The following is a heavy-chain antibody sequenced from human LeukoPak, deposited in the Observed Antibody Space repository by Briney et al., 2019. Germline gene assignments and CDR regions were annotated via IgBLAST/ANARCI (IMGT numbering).Heavy chain of an antibody. CDR2: TYYRSKWYN. V-gene: IGHV6-1*01. CDR1: GDSVSSNSAA. CDR3: ARLSSGAGGDFDC. J-gene: IGHJ4*02. D-gene: IGHD6-19*01. Sequence: SQTLSLTCAISGDSVSSNSAAWNWVRQSPSRGLEWLGRTYYRSKWYNNYALSVKSRITIKPDTSKDQFSLQLNSVTPEDTAVYYCARLSSGAGGDFDCWGQGTLVTVSS.